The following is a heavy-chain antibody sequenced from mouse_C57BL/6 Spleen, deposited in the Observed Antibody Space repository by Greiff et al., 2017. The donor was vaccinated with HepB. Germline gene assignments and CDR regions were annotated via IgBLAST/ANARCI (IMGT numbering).Heavy chain of an antibody. V-gene: IGHV1-64*01. J-gene: IGHJ3*01. D-gene: IGHD3-2*02. CDR3: AREGGSSGYGVAY. CDR2: IHPNSGST. CDR1: GYTFTSYW. Sequence: QVQLQQPGAELVKPGASVKLSCKASGYTFTSYWMHWVKPRPGQGLEWIGMIHPNSGSTNYNETFKSKATLTVDKSSSTAYMQLSRLTSEDSAVYYGAREGGSSGYGVAYWGQGTLVTVAA.